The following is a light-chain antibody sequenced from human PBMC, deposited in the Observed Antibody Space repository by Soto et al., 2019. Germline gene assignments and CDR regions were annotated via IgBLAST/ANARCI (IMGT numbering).Light chain of an antibody. V-gene: IGKV3-11*01. J-gene: IGKJ2*01. Sequence: IVLTQSPVTLSLSPGERATLSCRASQSIKTYLAWYHQRPGQSPRLLIYDVSTRAAGIPARFSGSGSGTDFTLPISSLEPEDLGVYFCQQRNNWPPVYTFGQGTKLEIK. CDR1: QSIKTY. CDR2: DVS. CDR3: QQRNNWPPVYT.